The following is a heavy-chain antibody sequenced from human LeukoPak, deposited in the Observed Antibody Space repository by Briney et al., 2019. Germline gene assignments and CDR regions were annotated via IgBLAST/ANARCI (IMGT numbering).Heavy chain of an antibody. CDR2: ISGSGGSP. Sequence: PGGSLRLSCAASGFTFSSYAMSWVRQAPGKGLEWVSAISGSGGSPYYADSVKGRFTFSRDNSRKTLYLQIYSLRADDTAVYYCAKGAWRTFFDNWGQGALVTVSS. CDR3: AKGAWRTFFDN. V-gene: IGHV3-23*01. D-gene: IGHD1-1*01. J-gene: IGHJ4*02. CDR1: GFTFSSYA.